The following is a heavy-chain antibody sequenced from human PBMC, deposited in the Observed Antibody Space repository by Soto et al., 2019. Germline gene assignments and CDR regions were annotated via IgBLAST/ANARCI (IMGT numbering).Heavy chain of an antibody. Sequence: GESLKISCKGSGYSFTSYWIGWVRQMPGKGLEWMGIIYPGDSDTRYSPSFQGQVTISADKSISTAYLQWSSLKASDTAMYYCASTSSTVTTNYYYGMDVWGQGTTVTVSS. D-gene: IGHD4-17*01. CDR3: ASTSSTVTTNYYYGMDV. CDR1: GYSFTSYW. CDR2: IYPGDSDT. V-gene: IGHV5-51*01. J-gene: IGHJ6*02.